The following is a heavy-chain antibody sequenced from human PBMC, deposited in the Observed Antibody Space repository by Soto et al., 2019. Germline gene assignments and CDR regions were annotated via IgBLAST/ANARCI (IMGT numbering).Heavy chain of an antibody. CDR1: GHSISNTNW. Sequence: PXGTLSLTCSVSGHSISNTNWWGCIRQPPGKGLEWIGYIYYSGTTYYNPSLKSRVTMSVDTSKNQFSLKLSSVTAVDTAVYYCARWDSSTWLWNIDYWGQGTLVTVSS. J-gene: IGHJ4*02. D-gene: IGHD6-13*01. CDR3: ARWDSSTWLWNIDY. CDR2: IYYSGTT. V-gene: IGHV4-28*01.